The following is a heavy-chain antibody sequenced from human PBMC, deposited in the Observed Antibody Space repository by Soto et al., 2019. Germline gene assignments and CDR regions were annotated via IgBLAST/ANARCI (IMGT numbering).Heavy chain of an antibody. V-gene: IGHV4-39*01. CDR3: ARQGESYDSSINWFDP. Sequence: PSETLSLTCTVSGGSISSSSYYWGWIRQPPGKGLEWIGSIYYSGSTYYNPSLKSRVTISVDTSKNQFSLRLSSVTAADTAVYYCARQGESYDSSINWFDPWGQGTLVTV. CDR2: IYYSGST. CDR1: GGSISSSSYY. J-gene: IGHJ5*02. D-gene: IGHD5-12*01.